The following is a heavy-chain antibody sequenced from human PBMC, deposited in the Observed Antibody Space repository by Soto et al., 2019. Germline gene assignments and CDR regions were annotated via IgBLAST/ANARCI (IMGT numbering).Heavy chain of an antibody. D-gene: IGHD4-17*01. V-gene: IGHV4-30-4*01. Sequence: SETLSLTCTFSGGSINSGDYYLSWIRQPPGKGLEWIGYIYDSGSTYYNPSLKSRVTISVDTSKNQFSLKLSSVTAADTAVYYCARSNDYGDYYFDYWGQGTLVTVSS. CDR2: IYDSGST. J-gene: IGHJ4*02. CDR3: ARSNDYGDYYFDY. CDR1: GGSINSGDYY.